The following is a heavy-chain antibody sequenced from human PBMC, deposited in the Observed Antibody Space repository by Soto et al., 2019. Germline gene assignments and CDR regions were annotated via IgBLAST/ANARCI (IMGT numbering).Heavy chain of an antibody. J-gene: IGHJ6*02. CDR3: AATLEDPTNPYYYYYYGMDV. CDR1: GFTFSSYS. Sequence: PGGSLRLSCAASGFTFSSYSMNWVRQAPGKGLEWVSSISSSSSYIYYADSVKGRFTISRDNAKNSLYLQMNSLRAEDTAVYYCAATLEDPTNPYYYYYYGMDVWGQGTTVTVSS. D-gene: IGHD2-2*01. V-gene: IGHV3-21*01. CDR2: ISSSSSYI.